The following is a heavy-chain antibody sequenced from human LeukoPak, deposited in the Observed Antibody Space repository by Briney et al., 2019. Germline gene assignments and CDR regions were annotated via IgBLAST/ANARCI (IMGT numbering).Heavy chain of an antibody. CDR2: IRREIYGGTT. J-gene: IGHJ6*02. CDR1: GFMSGNYS. CDR3: KRGDDFWRGSGFYGMDV. D-gene: IGHD3-3*01. V-gene: IGHV3-49*03. Sequence: GGSLRLSCSASGFMSGNYSMTWIRQAPGKGLEWVGFIRREIYGGTTEYAAAVQGRFIISRDDSKNIAYLQMNSLKTGDTGVYFCKRGDDFWRGSGFYGMDVWGQGTTVTVSS.